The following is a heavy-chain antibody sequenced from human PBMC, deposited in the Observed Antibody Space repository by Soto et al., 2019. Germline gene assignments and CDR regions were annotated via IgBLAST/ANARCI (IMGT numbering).Heavy chain of an antibody. CDR1: GFTFRSYC. CDR3: GRDNLDCRGGDCALSYYAGRDL. J-gene: IGHJ6*02. Sequence: QVQLVESGGGVVQPGRSLRLSCATSGFTFRSYCMHWVRQAPGKGLEWLAVISHDGNKKFFADSMKGRLTLSRDNARNTVYLRINCLRAEHTAVYFCGRDNLDCRGGDCALSYYAGRDLWGQGTTVAVSS. CDR2: ISHDGNKK. V-gene: IGHV3-30*03. D-gene: IGHD2-21*02.